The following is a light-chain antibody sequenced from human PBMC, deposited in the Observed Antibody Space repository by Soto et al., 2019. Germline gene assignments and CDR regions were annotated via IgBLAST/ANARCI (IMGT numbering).Light chain of an antibody. CDR2: GAS. V-gene: IGKV3-20*01. CDR3: QEYGSSRT. Sequence: EIVLTQSPGTLSLSPGEKATLSCRASQSVSSTYLAWYQQKPGQASRLLIYGASSRAAGIPDRFSGSGSGTDFTLTISRLEPEDSAVYYCQEYGSSRTFGQGTKVEIK. J-gene: IGKJ1*01. CDR1: QSVSSTY.